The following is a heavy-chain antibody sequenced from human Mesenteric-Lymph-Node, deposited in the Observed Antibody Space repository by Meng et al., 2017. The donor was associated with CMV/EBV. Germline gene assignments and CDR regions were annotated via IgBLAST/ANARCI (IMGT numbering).Heavy chain of an antibody. J-gene: IGHJ4*02. Sequence: YIFTSYYIHWVRQAPGQGLEWLGQINPSGGSTTYGRKFQGRITMTRDTSTDTAYMDLSSLTSDDTAVYYCARDRDIVLVVASRTLDSWGQGTLVTVSS. CDR2: INPSGGST. CDR1: YIFTSYY. V-gene: IGHV1-46*01. CDR3: ARDRDIVLVVASRTLDS. D-gene: IGHD2-15*01.